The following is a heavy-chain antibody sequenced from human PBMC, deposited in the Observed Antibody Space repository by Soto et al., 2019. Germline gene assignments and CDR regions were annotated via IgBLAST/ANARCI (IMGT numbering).Heavy chain of an antibody. Sequence: QVQLQQWGAGLLKPSETLSLTCAVYGGSFSGYYWSWIRQPPGKGLEWIGEINHSGSTNYNPSLKSRVTISVDTSKNQFSLKLSSVTAADTAVYYCARGRPGSSGWYRAFDIWGQGTMVTVSS. D-gene: IGHD6-19*01. V-gene: IGHV4-34*01. J-gene: IGHJ3*02. CDR1: GGSFSGYY. CDR3: ARGRPGSSGWYRAFDI. CDR2: INHSGST.